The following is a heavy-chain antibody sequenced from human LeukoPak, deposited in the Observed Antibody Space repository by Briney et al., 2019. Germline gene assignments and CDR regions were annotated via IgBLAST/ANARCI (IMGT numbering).Heavy chain of an antibody. J-gene: IGHJ4*02. Sequence: GGSLRLSCAASGFTVSSHYMSWVRQAPGKGLEWVSVIYSGGSTYYADSVKGRFTISRDNSKNTLYLQMNSLRAEDTAVYYCARAKGDSSGLDYWGQGTLVTVSS. CDR2: IYSGGST. D-gene: IGHD3-22*01. CDR1: GFTVSSHY. V-gene: IGHV3-53*01. CDR3: ARAKGDSSGLDY.